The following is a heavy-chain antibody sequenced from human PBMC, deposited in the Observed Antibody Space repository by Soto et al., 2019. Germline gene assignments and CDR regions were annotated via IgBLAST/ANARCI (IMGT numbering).Heavy chain of an antibody. Sequence: PAETLSLCCTVSVDSISIGGYYWTWIRQHPGKGLEWIGYIYYTGNTYYNPSLKSRVTISADTSKNKFSLHLSSVTAADTAVYYCARGDQDVFFDYWGKGNLVTVSS. CDR3: ARGDQDVFFDY. J-gene: IGHJ4*02. CDR2: IYYTGNT. CDR1: VDSISIGGYY. D-gene: IGHD3-16*01. V-gene: IGHV4-31*03.